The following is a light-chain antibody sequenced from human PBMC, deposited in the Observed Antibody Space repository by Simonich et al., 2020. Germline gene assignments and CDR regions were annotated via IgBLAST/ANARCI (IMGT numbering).Light chain of an antibody. Sequence: QSVLTQPPSVSGAPGQRVTISCTGSSSTIGACYDVHWYQQLPGTAPKLLIYGNSKRPSGVPDRFSGSKSGTSASLAITGLQAEDEADYYCQSYDSSLSGWVFGGGTKLTVL. CDR2: GNS. J-gene: IGLJ3*02. CDR1: SSTIGACYD. CDR3: QSYDSSLSGWV. V-gene: IGLV1-40*01.